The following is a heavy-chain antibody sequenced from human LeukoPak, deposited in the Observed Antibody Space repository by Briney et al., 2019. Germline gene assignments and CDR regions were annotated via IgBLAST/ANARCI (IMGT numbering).Heavy chain of an antibody. CDR2: ISGSGGST. CDR1: GFTFSSYA. J-gene: IGHJ4*02. V-gene: IGHV3-23*01. D-gene: IGHD2-21*01. CDR3: AKEPKNPYCGGDCYYFDY. Sequence: GGSLRLSCAASGFTFSSYAMSWVRQAPGKGLEWVSAISGSGGSTYYADSVKGRFTISRDNSKNTLYLQMNSLRAEDTAVYYCAKEPKNPYCGGDCYYFDYWGQGTLVTVSS.